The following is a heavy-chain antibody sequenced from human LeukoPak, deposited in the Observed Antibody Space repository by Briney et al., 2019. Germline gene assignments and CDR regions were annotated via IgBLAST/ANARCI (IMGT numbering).Heavy chain of an antibody. J-gene: IGHJ6*02. D-gene: IGHD2-2*01. Sequence: PGGSLRLFCAASGFTFSSYGMHWVRQAPGKGLEWVAVIWYDGSNKYYADSVKGRFTISRDNSKNTLYLQMNSLRAEDTAVYYCARDRYCSSTSCRSYYYYGMDVWGQGTTVTVSS. CDR3: ARDRYCSSTSCRSYYYYGMDV. V-gene: IGHV3-33*01. CDR2: IWYDGSNK. CDR1: GFTFSSYG.